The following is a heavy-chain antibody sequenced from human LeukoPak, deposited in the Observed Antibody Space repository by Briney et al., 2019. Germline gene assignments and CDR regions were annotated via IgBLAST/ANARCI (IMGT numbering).Heavy chain of an antibody. Sequence: SQTLSLTCAISGDSVSSNSAARNWIRQSPSRGLEWLGRTYYRSKWYNDHAVSVKSRITINPTTFNNQFSLQLNSVTPEDAAVYYCARGWGSSSGWYDWFDPWGQGTLVTVSS. CDR3: ARGWGSSSGWYDWFDP. CDR1: GDSVSSNSAA. D-gene: IGHD6-19*01. CDR2: TYYRSKWYN. J-gene: IGHJ5*02. V-gene: IGHV6-1*01.